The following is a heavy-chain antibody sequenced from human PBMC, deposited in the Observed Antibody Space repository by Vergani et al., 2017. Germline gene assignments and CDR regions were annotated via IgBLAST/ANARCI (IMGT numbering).Heavy chain of an antibody. CDR2: IFHSGST. J-gene: IGHJ6*03. Sequence: QVQLQESGPGLVKPSETLSLTCAVSGYSISSGYYWGWIRQPPGKGLEWIGSIFHSGSTYYNPSLKSRVTISVDTSKNQFSLKLNAVTAADTAVYYCARQKDYYMDVWGKGATVTVS. V-gene: IGHV4-38-2*01. CDR3: ARQKDYYMDV. CDR1: GYSISSGYY.